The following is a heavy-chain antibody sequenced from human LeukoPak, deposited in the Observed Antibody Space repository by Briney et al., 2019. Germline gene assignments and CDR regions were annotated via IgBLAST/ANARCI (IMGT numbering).Heavy chain of an antibody. J-gene: IGHJ4*02. D-gene: IGHD6-6*01. CDR2: ISGSGGST. CDR3: AKRIAAPPRSFDY. V-gene: IGHV3-23*01. CDR1: GFTFSSYA. Sequence: GGSLRLSCAASGFTFSSYAMSWVRQAPGKGLEWVSAISGSGGSTYYADSVKGRFTISRDNSKNTVYLQMNSLRGEDTAVYYCAKRIAAPPRSFDYWGQGTLVTVSS.